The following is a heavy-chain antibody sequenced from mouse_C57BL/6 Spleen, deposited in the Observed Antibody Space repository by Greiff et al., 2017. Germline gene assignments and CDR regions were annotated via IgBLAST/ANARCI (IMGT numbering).Heavy chain of an antibody. CDR1: GYSITSGYY. D-gene: IGHD1-1*01. V-gene: IGHV3-6*01. Sequence: VQLKESGPGLVKPSQSLSLTCSVTGYSITSGYYWNWIRQFPGNKLEWMGYISYDGSNNYNPSLKNPISITRDTSKNQFFLKLNSVTTEDTATYYCASYYYGTPFDYWGQGTTLTVSS. J-gene: IGHJ2*01. CDR3: ASYYYGTPFDY. CDR2: ISYDGSN.